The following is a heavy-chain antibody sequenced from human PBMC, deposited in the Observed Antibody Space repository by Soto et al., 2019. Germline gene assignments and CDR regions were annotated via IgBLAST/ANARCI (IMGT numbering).Heavy chain of an antibody. CDR2: IYYTGKN. CDR1: GDSLTSYY. CDR3: ARIILTGYYGLEP. J-gene: IGHJ5*02. D-gene: IGHD3-9*01. V-gene: IGHV4-59*01. Sequence: QVQLQESGPGLVKPSETLSLTCSVSGDSLTSYYWTWVRHPPGKGLEWLGYIYYTGKNNYNPSLKSRVTISMDLSKNQFSLELRSLTAADTAVYYCARIILTGYYGLEPWGQGTLVIVSA.